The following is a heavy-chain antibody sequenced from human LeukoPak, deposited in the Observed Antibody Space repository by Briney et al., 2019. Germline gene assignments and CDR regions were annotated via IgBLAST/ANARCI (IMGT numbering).Heavy chain of an antibody. Sequence: SETLSLTCTVSGYSISSGYYWGWIRQPPGKGLEWIGSIYHSGSTYCNPSLKSRVTISVDTSKNQFSLKLSSVTAADTAVYYCAREVQYSSSPSAFDIWGQGTMVTVSS. CDR2: IYHSGST. CDR3: AREVQYSSSPSAFDI. V-gene: IGHV4-38-2*02. D-gene: IGHD6-13*01. CDR1: GYSISSGYY. J-gene: IGHJ3*02.